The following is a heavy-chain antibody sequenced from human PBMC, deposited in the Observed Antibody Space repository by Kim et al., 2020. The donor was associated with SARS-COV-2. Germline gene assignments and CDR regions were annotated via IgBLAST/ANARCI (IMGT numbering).Heavy chain of an antibody. Sequence: GKGRLNISRDNSKSTLYLQMNSLRVEDTAVYYCARGMSPYSGSYFDYFDYWGQGTLVTVSS. J-gene: IGHJ4*02. CDR3: ARGMSPYSGSYFDYFDY. D-gene: IGHD1-26*01. V-gene: IGHV3-23*02.